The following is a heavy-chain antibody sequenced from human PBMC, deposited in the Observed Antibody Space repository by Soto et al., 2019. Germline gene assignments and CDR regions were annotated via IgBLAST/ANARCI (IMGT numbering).Heavy chain of an antibody. Sequence: PSQTLSLTCAISGDSVSSNSAAWNWSRQSPSRGLEWLGRTYYRSKWYNDYAVSVKSRITINPDTSKNQFSLQLNSVTPEDTAVYYCARGRESSSWRPRWFDPWGPGPLVTVSS. J-gene: IGHJ5*02. CDR3: ARGRESSSWRPRWFDP. V-gene: IGHV6-1*01. CDR2: TYYRSKWYN. CDR1: GDSVSSNSAA. D-gene: IGHD6-13*01.